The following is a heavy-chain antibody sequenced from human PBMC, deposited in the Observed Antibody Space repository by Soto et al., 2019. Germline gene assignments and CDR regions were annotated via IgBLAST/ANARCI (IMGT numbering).Heavy chain of an antibody. D-gene: IGHD5-12*01. CDR3: ATLRGYTGYHGD. Sequence: TLSLSSTASGGSTSSGGSYGSWIRQHTGKGLKWIGYIYHSGLTSYNPSLNSRVTISVDTSKNQFSLTLRSVTAAGTAVYYRATLRGYTGYHGDWGQGTLVTVSS. J-gene: IGHJ4*02. V-gene: IGHV4-31*03. CDR1: GGSTSSGGSY. CDR2: IYHSGLT.